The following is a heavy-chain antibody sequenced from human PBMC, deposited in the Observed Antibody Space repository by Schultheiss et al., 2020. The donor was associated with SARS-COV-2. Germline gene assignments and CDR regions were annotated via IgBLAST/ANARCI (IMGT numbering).Heavy chain of an antibody. CDR1: GGSVSSGSYY. V-gene: IGHV4-61*01. CDR3: ARQDTTDAFDI. J-gene: IGHJ3*02. D-gene: IGHD1-26*01. Sequence: SETLSLTCTVSGGSVSSGSYYWSWIRQPPGKGLEWIGYIYYSGSTNYNPSLRSRVTISEDTSKNQFSLILTSVTAADTAVYYCARQDTTDAFDIWGQGTMVTVSS. CDR2: IYYSGST.